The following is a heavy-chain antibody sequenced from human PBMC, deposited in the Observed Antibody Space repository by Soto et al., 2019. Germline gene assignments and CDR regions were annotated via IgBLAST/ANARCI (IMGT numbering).Heavy chain of an antibody. D-gene: IGHD2-2*01. CDR3: AIGGGTTAASYYYYMAV. V-gene: IGHV1-3*01. J-gene: IGHJ6*03. CDR2: INAGNGNT. CDR1: GYTFTSYA. Sequence: ASVKVSCKASGYTFTSYAMHWVRQAPGQRLEWMGWINAGNGNTKYSQKFQGRVTITRDTSASTAYMELSSLRSEDTAVYYCAIGGGTTAASYYYYMAVWGKGTTVTVS.